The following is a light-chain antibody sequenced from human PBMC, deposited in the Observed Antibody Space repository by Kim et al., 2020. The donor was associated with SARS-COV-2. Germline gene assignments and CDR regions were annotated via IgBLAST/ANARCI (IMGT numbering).Light chain of an antibody. Sequence: DIQMTQSPSSLSASVGDRVIITCRASQGIGNYLGWYQQKPGKAPKGLIYGASSLQSGVPSRFSGSGSGTQFTLTISSLQPEDFATYYCLQHNSYPLTFGAGTKVDIK. CDR1: QGIGNY. CDR2: GAS. V-gene: IGKV1-17*01. J-gene: IGKJ4*01. CDR3: LQHNSYPLT.